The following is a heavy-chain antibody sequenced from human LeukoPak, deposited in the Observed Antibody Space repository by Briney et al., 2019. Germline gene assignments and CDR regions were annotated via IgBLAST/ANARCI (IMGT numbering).Heavy chain of an antibody. Sequence: ASVRVSCKASGYTFVTYGITWVRQAPGQGLEWMGWINTYKGDTDYAQKFQDRVTMTRDTSTSTAYMELRSLRSDDTAIYYCAGCSVADPRRWLDPWGQGTPVTVSS. D-gene: IGHD2-15*01. CDR1: GYTFVTYG. CDR2: INTYKGDT. V-gene: IGHV1-18*01. CDR3: AGCSVADPRRWLDP. J-gene: IGHJ5*02.